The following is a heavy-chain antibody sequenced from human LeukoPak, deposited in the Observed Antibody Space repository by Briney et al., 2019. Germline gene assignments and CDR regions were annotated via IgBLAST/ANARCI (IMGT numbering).Heavy chain of an antibody. J-gene: IGHJ6*03. Sequence: ASVKVSCKASVGTFSSYAISWVRQAPGQGLEWMGRIIPIFGTANYAQKFQGRVTITTDESTSTAYMELSSLRSEDTAVYYCARAFGWARYYYYMDVWGKGTTVTVSS. CDR1: VGTFSSYA. CDR2: IIPIFGTA. V-gene: IGHV1-69*05. D-gene: IGHD3-16*01. CDR3: ARAFGWARYYYYMDV.